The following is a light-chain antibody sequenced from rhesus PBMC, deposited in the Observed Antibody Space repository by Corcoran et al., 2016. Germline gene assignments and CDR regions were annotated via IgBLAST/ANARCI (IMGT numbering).Light chain of an antibody. CDR2: KES. CDR3: QHNYGTPRT. CDR1: ENVNKY. Sequence: DIQMTQSPSSLSASVGDRVTITCRTSENVNKYLNWYQQKPGKAPKLLIYKESTLKSGVPSRFKGSGSETDSTFNISSLQSEDVATYYCQHNYGTPRTFGQGTKVEIK. J-gene: IGKJ1*01. V-gene: IGKV1-74*01.